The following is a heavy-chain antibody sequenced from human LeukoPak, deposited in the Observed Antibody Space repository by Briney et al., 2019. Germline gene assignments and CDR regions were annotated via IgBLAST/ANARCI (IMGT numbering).Heavy chain of an antibody. CDR2: IWYDGSNK. Sequence: GRSLRLSCAASGFTFSSYGMHWVRQAPGNGLEWVAVIWYDGSNKYYADSVKGRFTISRDNSKNTLYLQMNSLRAEDTAVYYCATESIDYYDSSGSPDYWGQGTLVTVSS. J-gene: IGHJ4*02. V-gene: IGHV3-33*01. D-gene: IGHD3-22*01. CDR3: ATESIDYYDSSGSPDY. CDR1: GFTFSSYG.